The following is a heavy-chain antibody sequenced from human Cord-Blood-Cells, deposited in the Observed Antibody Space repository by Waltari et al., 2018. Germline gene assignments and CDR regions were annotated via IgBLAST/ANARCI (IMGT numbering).Heavy chain of an antibody. Sequence: QLQLQESGPGLLKPSETLSLTCTVSGGSISSSSYYWGWTRQPPGKGLEWIGSIYYSGSTYYNPSLKSRVTISVDTSKNQFSLKLSSVTAADTAVYYCASRLIYGDYVGPDYWGQGTLVTVSS. D-gene: IGHD4-17*01. J-gene: IGHJ4*02. CDR1: GGSISSSSYY. CDR3: ASRLIYGDYVGPDY. V-gene: IGHV4-39*01. CDR2: IYYSGST.